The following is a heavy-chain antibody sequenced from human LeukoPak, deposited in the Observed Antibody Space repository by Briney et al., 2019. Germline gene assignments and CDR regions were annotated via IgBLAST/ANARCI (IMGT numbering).Heavy chain of an antibody. V-gene: IGHV3-48*02. D-gene: IGHD5-18*01. Sequence: GRSLRLSCAASGFTFSSYSMNWVRQAPGKGLEWVSYIRSSSSTIYYADSVKGRFTISRDNAKNSLYLQMNSLRDGDTAVYYCARDGIQLWTGAFDYWGQGTLVTVSS. CDR3: ARDGIQLWTGAFDY. J-gene: IGHJ4*02. CDR2: IRSSSSTI. CDR1: GFTFSSYS.